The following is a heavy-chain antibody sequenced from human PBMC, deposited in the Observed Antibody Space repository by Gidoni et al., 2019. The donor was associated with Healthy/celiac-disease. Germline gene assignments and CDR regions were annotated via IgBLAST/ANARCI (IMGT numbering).Heavy chain of an antibody. D-gene: IGHD1-26*01. J-gene: IGHJ5*02. Sequence: QVQLVQSGAEVKKPGASVKVAGKASGYTFTGYYMHWVRQAPGQGLEWMGWINPNSGGTHSAQKFQGWVTMTRATSISTAYMELSRLRSDDPAVYYCAREDLSGSYYRFDPWGQGTLVTVSS. CDR1: GYTFTGYY. CDR2: INPNSGGT. V-gene: IGHV1-2*04. CDR3: AREDLSGSYYRFDP.